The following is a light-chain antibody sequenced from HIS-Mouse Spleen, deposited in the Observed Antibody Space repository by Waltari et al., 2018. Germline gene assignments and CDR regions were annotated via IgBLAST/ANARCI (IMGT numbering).Light chain of an antibody. CDR3: YSTDSSGNHRV. CDR2: EDS. V-gene: IGLV3-10*01. J-gene: IGLJ2*01. Sequence: SYELTQPPSLSVSPGQTARITCSGDASPKKYAYWYQQKAGQATVLVIYEDSKRPSGIPERFSGSRSGTMATLTISGDQVGDEADYYCYSTDSSGNHRVFGGGTKLTVL. CDR1: ASPKKY.